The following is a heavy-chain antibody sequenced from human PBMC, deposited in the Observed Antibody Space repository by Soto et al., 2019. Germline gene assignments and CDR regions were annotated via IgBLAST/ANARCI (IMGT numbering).Heavy chain of an antibody. J-gene: IGHJ3*01. Sequence: VQLVESGGGLVKPVGSLRLSCVASGFTFSYAWMSWVRQAPGKGLEWVGYIYYSGSTYYNPSLKNRFTISVDTSKNHFSLKLSSVTAADTAVYYCARQEIVGPTTVDAFHVWGQGTMVTVSS. V-gene: IGHV4-31*02. CDR2: IYYSGST. CDR1: GFTFSYAW. CDR3: ARQEIVGPTTVDAFHV. D-gene: IGHD1-26*01.